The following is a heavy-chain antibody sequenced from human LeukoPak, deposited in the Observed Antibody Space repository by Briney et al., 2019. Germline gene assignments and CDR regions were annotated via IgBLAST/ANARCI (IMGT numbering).Heavy chain of an antibody. CDR2: INPNSGGT. J-gene: IGHJ6*03. D-gene: IGHD5-18*01. V-gene: IGHV1-2*02. Sequence: ASVKVSCKASGYTFTGYYMHWVRQAPGQGLEWMGWINPNSGGTNYAQKFQGRVTMTRDTSISTAYMELSRLRSDDTAVYYCAGAVDTAMVSDYYFHMDVWGKGTTVTVSS. CDR1: GYTFTGYY. CDR3: AGAVDTAMVSDYYFHMDV.